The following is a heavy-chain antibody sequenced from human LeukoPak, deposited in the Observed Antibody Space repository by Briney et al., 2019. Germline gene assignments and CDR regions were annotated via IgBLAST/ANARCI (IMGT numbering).Heavy chain of an antibody. CDR2: ISDDGSNE. J-gene: IGHJ6*02. D-gene: IGHD2-15*01. V-gene: IGHV3-30-3*01. CDR3: AREKGVRAANYYYYGMDV. Sequence: PGRSLRLSCAASGFTFSSYAMHWVRQAPGKGLEWVAVISDDGSNEHYADSVKGRFTVSRDNSKNTLYLQMNSLRPEDTAVYYCAREKGVRAANYYYYGMDVWGQGTTVTVSS. CDR1: GFTFSSYA.